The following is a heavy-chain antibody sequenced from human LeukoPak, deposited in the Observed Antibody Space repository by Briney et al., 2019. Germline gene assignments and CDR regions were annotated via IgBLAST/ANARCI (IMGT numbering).Heavy chain of an antibody. D-gene: IGHD6-13*01. V-gene: IGHV3-21*03. CDR1: GFTFSSYS. CDR3: ARDGQQRLVPEDFQH. J-gene: IGHJ1*01. Sequence: PGGSLRLSCAASGFTFSSYSMNWVRQAPGKGLEWVSSISSSSSYIYYADSVKGRFTISRDNAKNSLYLQMNSLRAEDTAVYYCARDGQQRLVPEDFQHWGQGTLVAVSS. CDR2: ISSSSSYI.